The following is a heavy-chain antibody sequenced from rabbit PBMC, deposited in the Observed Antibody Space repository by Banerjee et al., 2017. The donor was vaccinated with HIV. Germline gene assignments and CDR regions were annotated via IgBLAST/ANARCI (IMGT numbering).Heavy chain of an antibody. CDR3: ARHASGSGYYYYFNL. V-gene: IGHV1S45*01. CDR1: GFTLSSYW. D-gene: IGHD1-1*01. Sequence: QEQLEESGGDLVKPEGSLTLTCTASGFTLSSYWICWVRQAPGKGLEWIACMDAGSSGSTNYASWAKGRFTISLDNAQNTVFLQMTSLTAADTATYFCARHASGSGYYYYFNLWGPGTLVTVS. CDR2: MDAGSSGST. J-gene: IGHJ4*01.